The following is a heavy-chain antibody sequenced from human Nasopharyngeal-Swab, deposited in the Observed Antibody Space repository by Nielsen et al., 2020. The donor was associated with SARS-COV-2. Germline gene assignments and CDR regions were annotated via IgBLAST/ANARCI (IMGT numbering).Heavy chain of an antibody. Sequence: KVSCKASGGTFRSYAISWVRQAPGQGLEWMGGIIPIFGTANYAQRFQGRVTITADESTSTAYMELSSLRSEDTAVYYCARVAGASGYDFSGWGQGTLVTVSS. D-gene: IGHD5-12*01. CDR3: ARVAGASGYDFSG. V-gene: IGHV1-69*01. CDR2: IIPIFGTA. CDR1: GGTFRSYA. J-gene: IGHJ4*02.